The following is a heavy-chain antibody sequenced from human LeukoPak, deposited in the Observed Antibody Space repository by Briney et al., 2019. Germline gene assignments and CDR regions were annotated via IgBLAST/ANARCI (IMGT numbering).Heavy chain of an antibody. Sequence: GRSLRLSCAASGFTFDDYAMHWVRQAPGKGLGWVSGISWNSGSIGYADSVKGRFTISRDNAKNSLYLQMNSLRAEDTALYYCAKDRRGGSGHWFALDYWGQGTLVTVSS. V-gene: IGHV3-9*01. D-gene: IGHD6-19*01. J-gene: IGHJ4*02. CDR3: AKDRRGGSGHWFALDY. CDR2: ISWNSGSI. CDR1: GFTFDDYA.